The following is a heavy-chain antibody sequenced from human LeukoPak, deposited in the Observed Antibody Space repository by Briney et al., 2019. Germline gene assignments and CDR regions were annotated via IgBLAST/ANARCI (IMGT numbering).Heavy chain of an antibody. CDR3: AAPMVAAPPPRYYYYYYMDV. V-gene: IGHV3-23*01. CDR1: GFTFSSYG. D-gene: IGHD2-15*01. Sequence: TGGSLRLSCAASGFTFSSYGMSWVRQAPGKGLEWVSAISGSGGSTYYADSVKGRFTISRDNSKNTLYLQMNSLRAEDTAVYYCAAPMVAAPPPRYYYYYYMDVWGKGTTVTVSS. CDR2: ISGSGGST. J-gene: IGHJ6*03.